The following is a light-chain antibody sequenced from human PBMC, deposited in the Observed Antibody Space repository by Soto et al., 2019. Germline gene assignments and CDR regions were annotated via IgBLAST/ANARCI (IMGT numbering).Light chain of an antibody. CDR3: QQYNSYPYT. Sequence: DIQMTQSPSTLSASVGDRVTITCRASQSISNWLAWYQQKPGKAPKLLLYKASTLQSGVPSRFSGSGSGTEFSLTISSLQPDDFATHYCQQYNSYPYTFGQGTKVDIK. J-gene: IGKJ2*01. CDR2: KAS. V-gene: IGKV1-5*03. CDR1: QSISNW.